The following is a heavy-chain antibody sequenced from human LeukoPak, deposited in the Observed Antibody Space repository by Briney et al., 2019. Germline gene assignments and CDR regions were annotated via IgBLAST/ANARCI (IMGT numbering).Heavy chain of an antibody. D-gene: IGHD6-13*01. CDR3: ARGYSSSWYSIGFDP. CDR1: GGSISSYY. V-gene: IGHV4-59*08. J-gene: IGHJ5*02. CDR2: IYYSGST. Sequence: SETLSLTCTVTGGSISSYYWSCIRQPPGKGLEWIGYIYYSGSTNYNPSLKSRVTISVDTSKNQFSLKLSSVTAADTAVYYCARGYSSSWYSIGFDPWGQGTLVTVSS.